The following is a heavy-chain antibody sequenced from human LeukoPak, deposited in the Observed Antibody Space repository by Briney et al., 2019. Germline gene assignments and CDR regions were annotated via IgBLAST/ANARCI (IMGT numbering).Heavy chain of an antibody. Sequence: KPSETLSLTCTVSGGSISSHYWSWIRQPPGKGLEWIGYIYYSGSTNYNPSLKSRVTISVDTSKNQFSLKLSSVTAADTAVYYCARADSGSYYHDYWGQGTLVTVSS. CDR1: GGSISSHY. CDR3: ARADSGSYYHDY. CDR2: IYYSGST. D-gene: IGHD1-26*01. J-gene: IGHJ4*02. V-gene: IGHV4-59*11.